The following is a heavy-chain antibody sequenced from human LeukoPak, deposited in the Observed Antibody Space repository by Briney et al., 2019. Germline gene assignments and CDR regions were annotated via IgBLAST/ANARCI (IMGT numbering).Heavy chain of an antibody. V-gene: IGHV1-2*02. CDR2: INPNSGGT. CDR1: GYTFTGYY. CDR3: AREKTRRAGTRPSATNGEIDY. D-gene: IGHD6-19*01. Sequence: GASVKVSCKASGYTFTGYYMHWVRQAPGQGLEWMGWINPNSGGTYYAQKFQGRVTMTRDTSISTAYMELSRLRSDDTAVYYCAREKTRRAGTRPSATNGEIDYWGQGTLVTVSS. J-gene: IGHJ4*02.